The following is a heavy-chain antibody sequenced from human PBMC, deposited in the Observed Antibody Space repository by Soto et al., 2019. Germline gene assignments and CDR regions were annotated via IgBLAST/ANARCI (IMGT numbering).Heavy chain of an antibody. V-gene: IGHV4-34*01. CDR1: GGSFSGYY. D-gene: IGHD6-13*01. CDR3: ARCVAAAEERDWFDP. CDR2: INHSGST. J-gene: IGHJ5*02. Sequence: SETLSLTCAVYGGSFSGYYWSWIRQPPGKGLEWIGEINHSGSTNYNPSLKSRVTISVDTSKNQFSLKLSSVTAADTAVYYCARCVAAAEERDWFDPWGQGTLVTVSS.